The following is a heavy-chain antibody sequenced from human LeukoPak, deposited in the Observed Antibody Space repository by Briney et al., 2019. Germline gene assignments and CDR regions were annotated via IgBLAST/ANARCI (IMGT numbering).Heavy chain of an antibody. CDR2: ISYSGNT. D-gene: IGHD3-22*01. CDR3: ARHGRGYYYDSSGFS. CDR1: GGSIRSSSYY. Sequence: SETLSLTCTVSGGSIRSSSYYWGWIRQPPGKGLEWIGSISYSGNTYYNPSLKSRVTMSVDTSKNRFSLKLSSVTAADTVVYYCARHGRGYYYDSSGFSWGQGTLVTVSS. V-gene: IGHV4-39*01. J-gene: IGHJ5*02.